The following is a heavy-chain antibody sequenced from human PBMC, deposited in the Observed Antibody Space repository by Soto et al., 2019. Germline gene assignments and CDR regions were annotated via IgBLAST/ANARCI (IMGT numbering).Heavy chain of an antibody. D-gene: IGHD6-6*01. CDR2: LSYDVSNK. V-gene: IGHV3-30*18. Sequence: GGSMRRSCAASRFTVSSYGMHWVRQAQGKGLEWVAVLSYDVSNKYYADSVKGRFTISRYNSKNTLYLQMNSLRAEATAVYYCAKEQLEMYGMDVWGQGTTVTVSS. CDR3: AKEQLEMYGMDV. CDR1: RFTVSSYG. J-gene: IGHJ6*02.